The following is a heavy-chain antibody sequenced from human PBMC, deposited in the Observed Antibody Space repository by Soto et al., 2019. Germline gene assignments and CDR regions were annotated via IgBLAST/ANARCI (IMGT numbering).Heavy chain of an antibody. CDR2: IYHSGAT. D-gene: IGHD3-3*01. V-gene: IGHV4-4*02. Sequence: QVQLQESGPGLLKPSETLSLTCTVSGDSFTNTNWWSWVRQSPGQGLEWIGEIYHSGATNYNPSLRSRLTMSIDKSKNEFSLNLNSVTAADTAVYYCANRSVRRLRFLETHWGQGTLVTVSS. CDR1: GDSFTNTNW. CDR3: ANRSVRRLRFLETH. J-gene: IGHJ4*02.